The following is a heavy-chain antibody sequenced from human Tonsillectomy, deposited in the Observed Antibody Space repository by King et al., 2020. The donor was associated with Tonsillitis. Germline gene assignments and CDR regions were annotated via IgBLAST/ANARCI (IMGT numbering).Heavy chain of an antibody. Sequence: VQLQESGPGLVKPSETLSLTCTVSVGSITGYYWTWVLQPAGKGLEWIGRIYSGGSATYNPSLKSRVTMSEDTSTTQLYLKGTSVTAADTAVYYCAREPYPWGQGTLVTVSS. V-gene: IGHV4-4*07. CDR2: IYSGGSA. CDR3: AREPYP. J-gene: IGHJ5*02. CDR1: VGSITGYY.